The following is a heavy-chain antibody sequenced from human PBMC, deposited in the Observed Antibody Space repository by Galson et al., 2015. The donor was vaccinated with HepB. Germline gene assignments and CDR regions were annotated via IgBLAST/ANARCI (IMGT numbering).Heavy chain of an antibody. V-gene: IGHV4-34*01. CDR1: LGSFSTYQ. CDR3: ARGRANDFSSPTDH. CDR2: INHSGIT. Sequence: TLSLTCAVYLGSFSTYQWTWIRQPPGKGLEWIGEINHSGITNYNPSLKGRVTISVDTSKNQFSLELSSVTAADTAMYYCARGRANDFSSPTDHWGQGTLVTVSS. J-gene: IGHJ4*02. D-gene: IGHD6-13*01.